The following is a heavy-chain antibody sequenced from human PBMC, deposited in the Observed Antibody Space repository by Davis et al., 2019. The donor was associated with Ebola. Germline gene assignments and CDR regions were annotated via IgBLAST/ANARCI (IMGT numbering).Heavy chain of an antibody. V-gene: IGHV3-21*01. CDR2: ISSSSSYI. CDR3: AREVAVANFDY. J-gene: IGHJ4*02. Sequence: GESLKISCAASGFTFSRHSMNWVRQAPGKGLEWVSSISSSSSYIYYADSVKGRFTFSRDNAKNSLYLQMNSLRAEDTAVYYCAREVAVANFDYWGQGTLVTVSS. CDR1: GFTFSRHS. D-gene: IGHD6-19*01.